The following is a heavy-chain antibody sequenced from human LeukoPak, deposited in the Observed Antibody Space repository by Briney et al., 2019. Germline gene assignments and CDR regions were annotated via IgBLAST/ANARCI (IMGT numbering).Heavy chain of an antibody. CDR2: IYYSGST. CDR3: ATGGVERNY. CDR1: GGSISSFY. Sequence: PSETLSLTCTVSGGSISSFYWSWIRQPAGKGLEWIGYIYYSGSTNYNPSLKSRVTISVDTSKNQFSLKLSSVTAADTAVYYCATGGVERNYWGQGTLVTVSS. V-gene: IGHV4-59*08. J-gene: IGHJ4*02. D-gene: IGHD3-10*01.